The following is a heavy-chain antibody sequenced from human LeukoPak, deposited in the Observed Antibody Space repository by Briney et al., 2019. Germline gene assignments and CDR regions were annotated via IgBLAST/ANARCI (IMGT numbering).Heavy chain of an antibody. CDR3: AKSAFYDNSGYLGY. CDR1: GFTLRNYG. V-gene: IGHV3-30*18. D-gene: IGHD3-22*01. CDR2: ISYDGSNK. Sequence: PGGSLRLSCAASGFTLRNYGMHWVRQAPGKGLEWEAVISYDGSNKYYADSVKGRFTISRDTSKNTLYVQMNSLRAEDTAVYYCAKSAFYDNSGYLGYWGQGTLVTVSS. J-gene: IGHJ4*02.